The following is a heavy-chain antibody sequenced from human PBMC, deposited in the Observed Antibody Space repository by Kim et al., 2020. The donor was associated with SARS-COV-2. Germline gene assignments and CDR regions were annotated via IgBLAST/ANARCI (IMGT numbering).Heavy chain of an antibody. CDR3: ARVGSSSWMFDY. D-gene: IGHD6-13*01. J-gene: IGHJ4*02. V-gene: IGHV3-7*01. Sequence: KYYVDSVKGRCTSSRDNAKNSLYLQMNSLRAEDTAVYYCARVGSSSWMFDYWGQGTLVTVSS. CDR2: K.